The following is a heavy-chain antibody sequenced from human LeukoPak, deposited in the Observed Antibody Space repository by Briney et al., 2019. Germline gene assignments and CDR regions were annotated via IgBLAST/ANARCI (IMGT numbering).Heavy chain of an antibody. Sequence: GGSLRLSCAASGFTFSSYSMNWVRQAPGKGLEWVSSISSSSYIYYADSVKGRFTISRDNAKNSLYLQMNSLRAEDTAVYYCARPLHDYRGHDYWGQGTLVTVSS. J-gene: IGHJ4*02. D-gene: IGHD4-11*01. CDR2: ISSSSYI. CDR1: GFTFSSYS. CDR3: ARPLHDYRGHDY. V-gene: IGHV3-21*01.